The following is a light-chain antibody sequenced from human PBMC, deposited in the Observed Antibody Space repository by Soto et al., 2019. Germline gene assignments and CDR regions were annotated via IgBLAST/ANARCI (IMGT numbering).Light chain of an antibody. CDR2: GNS. V-gene: IGLV2-14*01. CDR1: SSDVGGYNY. J-gene: IGLJ2*01. Sequence: QSALTQPASVSGSPGQSITISCTGTSSDVGGYNYVSWYQQHPGKAPKLLIDGNSNRPSGVPDRFSGSKSGTSASLAITGLQAEDEADYYCQSYDISLSGVVFGGGTKVTVL. CDR3: QSYDISLSGVV.